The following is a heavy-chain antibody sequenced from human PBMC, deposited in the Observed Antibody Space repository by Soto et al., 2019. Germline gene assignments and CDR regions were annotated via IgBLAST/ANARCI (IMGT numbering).Heavy chain of an antibody. CDR2: IIPILGIA. Sequence: GASVKVSCKASGGTFSSYTISWVRQAPGQGLEWMGRIIPILGIANYAQKFQGRVTITADKSTSTAYMELSSLRSEDTAVYYCARDTDWNGYNWFDPWGQGTLVTVSS. CDR1: GGTFSSYT. J-gene: IGHJ5*02. V-gene: IGHV1-69*04. CDR3: ARDTDWNGYNWFDP. D-gene: IGHD1-1*01.